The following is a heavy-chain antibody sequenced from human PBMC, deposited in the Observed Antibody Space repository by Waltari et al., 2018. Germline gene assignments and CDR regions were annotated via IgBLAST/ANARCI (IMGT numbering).Heavy chain of an antibody. CDR2: INHSGST. CDR3: ARGFFPVWFDP. Sequence: QVQLQQWGAGLVKPSETLSLTCDVYGGSFRGYFWSWIRQPPGKGLEWIGEINHSGSTNYNPSLKSRVTISVDTSKNQFSLKLSSVTAADTAVYYCARGFFPVWFDPWGQGTLVTVSS. CDR1: GGSFRGYF. V-gene: IGHV4-34*01. J-gene: IGHJ5*02.